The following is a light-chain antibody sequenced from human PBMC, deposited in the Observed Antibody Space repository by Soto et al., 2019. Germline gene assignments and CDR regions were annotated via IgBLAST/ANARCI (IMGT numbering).Light chain of an antibody. Sequence: QSSLTQPASLSVSPGQSITISCTGTSSDIGAYDYVSWYQQHPGKAPKLMISEVNNRPSGVSNRFSASKSGNTAYLTISGLQVEDEAEYFCCSYTSADTHVFGTGTKVTVL. CDR1: SSDIGAYDY. V-gene: IGLV2-14*01. J-gene: IGLJ1*01. CDR3: CSYTSADTHV. CDR2: EVN.